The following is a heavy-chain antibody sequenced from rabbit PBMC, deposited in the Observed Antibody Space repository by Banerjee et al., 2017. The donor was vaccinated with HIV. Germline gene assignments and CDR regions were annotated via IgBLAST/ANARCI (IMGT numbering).Heavy chain of an antibody. J-gene: IGHJ4*01. Sequence: QEQLKESGGGLVTPGGNLTLTCKVSGFDFSSNGVSWVRQAPGKGLEWIACINTISGDTVYATWAKGRFTISKTSSTTVTLQMTSLTAADTATYFCAREGLWGPGTLVTVS. V-gene: IGHV1S45*01. CDR2: INTISGDT. CDR3: AREGL. CDR1: GFDFSSNG.